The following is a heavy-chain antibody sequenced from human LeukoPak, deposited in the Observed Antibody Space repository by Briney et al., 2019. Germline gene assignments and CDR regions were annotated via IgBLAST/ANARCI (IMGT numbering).Heavy chain of an antibody. CDR2: ISAYNGNT. J-gene: IGHJ4*02. CDR1: GYTFTSYG. CDR3: ARSSSVTIPGYYFDY. D-gene: IGHD2-21*01. V-gene: IGHV1-18*01. Sequence: GAPVKVSCKASGYTFTSYGISWVRQAPGQGLEWMGWISAYNGNTNYAQKLQGRVTMTTDTSTSTAYMELRSLRSDDTAVYYCARSSSVTIPGYYFDYWGQGTLVTVSS.